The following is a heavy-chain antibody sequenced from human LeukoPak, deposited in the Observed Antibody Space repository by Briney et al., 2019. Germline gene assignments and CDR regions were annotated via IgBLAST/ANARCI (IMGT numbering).Heavy chain of an antibody. D-gene: IGHD1-26*01. J-gene: IGHJ5*02. CDR2: INLSAGTT. V-gene: IGHV1-46*01. CDR3: ARDNSVGDIAWWFDP. Sequence: ASVKVSCKASGYTLTGYYMHWVRQAPGQGLEWMGVINLSAGTTNYAQKFQGRVTMTRDMSTSTVYMELSSLTSEDTAVYYCARDNSVGDIAWWFDPWGQGTLVTVSS. CDR1: GYTLTGYY.